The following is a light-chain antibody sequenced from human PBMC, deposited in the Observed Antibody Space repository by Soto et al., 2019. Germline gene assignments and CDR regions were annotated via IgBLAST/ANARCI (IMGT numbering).Light chain of an antibody. CDR1: QSVSSN. CDR3: QQYNNWPPRGIT. J-gene: IGKJ3*01. V-gene: IGKV3-15*01. CDR2: GAS. Sequence: EIVMTQSPATLSVSPGERATLSCRASQSVSSNLALYQQKPGQAPRLLIYGASTRATGIPARFSGSGSGTEFTLTISSLQSEDFAVYDCQQYNNWPPRGITFGPGTKVDIK.